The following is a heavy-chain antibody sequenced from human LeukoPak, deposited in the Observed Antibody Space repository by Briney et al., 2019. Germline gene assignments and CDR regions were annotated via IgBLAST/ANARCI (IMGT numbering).Heavy chain of an antibody. V-gene: IGHV3-11*01. CDR3: ARDPDYGDPE. CDR2: ITSSGSTT. D-gene: IGHD4-17*01. J-gene: IGHJ4*02. CDR1: GFTFSDHY. Sequence: GGSLRLSCVASGFTFSDHYMSWVRLSPRKGLEWLSYITSSGSTTDYADSLKGRFTISRDNAKNSMFLQMNSLRPEDTAVYYCARDPDYGDPEWGQGTLVTVSS.